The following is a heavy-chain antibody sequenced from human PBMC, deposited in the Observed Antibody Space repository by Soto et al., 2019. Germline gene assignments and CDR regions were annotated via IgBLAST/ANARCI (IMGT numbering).Heavy chain of an antibody. CDR3: TTDGGSCSRAFAI. J-gene: IGHJ3*02. Sequence: PSETLSLTCTVFGGSISSYYWSWVRRPPGKGLEWIGYVYNSGSTTYSPSFKSRVTISVDTSKNQFSLKLTSVTAADTAVYYCTTDGGSCSRAFAIRGQATIVT. CDR2: VYNSGST. V-gene: IGHV4-59*01. CDR1: GGSISSYY. D-gene: IGHD2-15*01.